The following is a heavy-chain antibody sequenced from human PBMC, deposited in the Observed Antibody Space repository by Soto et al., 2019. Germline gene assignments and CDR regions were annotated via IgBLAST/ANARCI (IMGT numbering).Heavy chain of an antibody. V-gene: IGHV3-33*01. Sequence: VQLVESGGGVVQPGRSLRLSCAASGFTFSSYGMHWVRQAPGKGLEWVAVIWYDGSNKYYADSVKGRFTISRDNSKNTLYLDMNSLRAEDTAVYYWARDVWTTGFDYWGQGTLVTVSS. CDR1: GFTFSSYG. D-gene: IGHD2-8*02. CDR2: IWYDGSNK. CDR3: ARDVWTTGFDY. J-gene: IGHJ4*02.